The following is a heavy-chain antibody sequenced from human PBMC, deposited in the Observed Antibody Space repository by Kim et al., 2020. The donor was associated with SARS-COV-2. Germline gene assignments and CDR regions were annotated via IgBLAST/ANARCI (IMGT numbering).Heavy chain of an antibody. D-gene: IGHD3-10*01. CDR3: ARSELLPPYGQPPYFDY. CDR1: GGSISSSSYY. Sequence: SETLSLTCTVSGGSISSSSYYWGWIRQPPGKGLEWIGSIYYSGSTYYNPSLKSRVTISVDTSKNQFSLKLSSVTAADTAVYYCARSELLPPYGQPPYFDYWGQGTLVTVSS. V-gene: IGHV4-39*01. CDR2: IYYSGST. J-gene: IGHJ4*02.